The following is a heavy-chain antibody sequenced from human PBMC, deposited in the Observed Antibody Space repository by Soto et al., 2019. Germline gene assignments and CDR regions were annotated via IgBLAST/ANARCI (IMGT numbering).Heavy chain of an antibody. CDR2: ISSSGDAI. V-gene: IGHV3-48*03. CDR3: ARDLGYYDSSGYSDS. D-gene: IGHD3-22*01. J-gene: IGHJ4*02. CDR1: GFSFTSYD. Sequence: PGGSLRLSCAASGFSFTSYDMNWVRQAPGKGLEWVSYISSSGDAIYYADSVKGRFTISRDNAKNSLYLQMNSLRAEDTAVYYCARDLGYYDSSGYSDSWGQGMLVTVSS.